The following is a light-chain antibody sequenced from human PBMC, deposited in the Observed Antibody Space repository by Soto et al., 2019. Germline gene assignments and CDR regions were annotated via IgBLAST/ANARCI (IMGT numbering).Light chain of an antibody. CDR1: SSDVGGYNY. Sequence: QSALTQPASVSGSPGQSITISCTGTSSDVGGYNYVSWYQQHPGKAPKFMVYDVSNRPSGVSTRFSGSKSGNTASLTISGLQADDEADYYCNSYTTSNTRQIVVGTGTKLTVL. J-gene: IGLJ1*01. CDR3: NSYTTSNTRQIV. CDR2: DVS. V-gene: IGLV2-14*01.